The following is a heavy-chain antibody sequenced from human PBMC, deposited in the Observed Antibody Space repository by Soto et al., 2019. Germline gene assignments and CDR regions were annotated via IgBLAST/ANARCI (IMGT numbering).Heavy chain of an antibody. D-gene: IGHD1-7*01. J-gene: IGHJ4*02. Sequence: SETLSLTCAVYGGSFSGYYWSWIRQPPGKGLEWIGEINHSGSTNYNPSLKSRVTISVDTSKNQFSLKLSSVTAADTAVYYCARGRTRTVPYDYWGQGTLVTVSS. CDR3: ARGRTRTVPYDY. CDR2: INHSGST. V-gene: IGHV4-34*01. CDR1: GGSFSGYY.